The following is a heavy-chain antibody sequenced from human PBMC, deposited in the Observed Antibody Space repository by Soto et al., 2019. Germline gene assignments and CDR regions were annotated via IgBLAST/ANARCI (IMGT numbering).Heavy chain of an antibody. J-gene: IGHJ1*01. CDR2: ISSSGSYI. D-gene: IGHD4-17*01. Sequence: GVSLRLSCAASGFTFSRYSMNWVRQAPGKGLEWVSSISSSGSYIHYADSVKGRLTFSRDNAKNSLYLQMNSLRAEDTALYYCARARGDYGDLSLRRWGQGTLVTVSS. CDR3: ARARGDYGDLSLRR. V-gene: IGHV3-21*01. CDR1: GFTFSRYS.